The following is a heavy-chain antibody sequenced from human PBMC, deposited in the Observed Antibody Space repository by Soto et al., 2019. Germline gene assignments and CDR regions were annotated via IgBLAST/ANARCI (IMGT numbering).Heavy chain of an antibody. CDR3: ENSLPGGYHYYFGLDV. Sequence: EVQLVESGGGLVQPGGSLRLSCAASGFTFSSYDMHWVRQPTEKGLEWVSAIGTAGDTYYPVSVKGRFPISRENAQNSLYLHINRLRDGDTAVYYCENSLPGGYHYYFGLDVWGQGTTVTVSS. CDR2: IGTAGDT. CDR1: GFTFSSYD. V-gene: IGHV3-13*04. J-gene: IGHJ6*02. D-gene: IGHD3-22*01.